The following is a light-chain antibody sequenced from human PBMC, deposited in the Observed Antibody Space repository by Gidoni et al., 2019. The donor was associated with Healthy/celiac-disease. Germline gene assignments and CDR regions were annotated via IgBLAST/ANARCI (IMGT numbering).Light chain of an antibody. J-gene: IGKJ2*01. V-gene: IGKV1-39*01. Sequence: DIKMTQSPSPLSASVGDRVTITCRASQNISTFLNWYQQKPGKAPNLLIYGASSLQSGVPSRFSGSGSATDFTLTISSLQPEDFATYYCQQGYSTPYTFGQGTKLEIK. CDR1: QNISTF. CDR3: QQGYSTPYT. CDR2: GAS.